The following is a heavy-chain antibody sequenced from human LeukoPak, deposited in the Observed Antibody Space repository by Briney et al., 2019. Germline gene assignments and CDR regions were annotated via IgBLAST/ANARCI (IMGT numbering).Heavy chain of an antibody. Sequence: GGSLRLSCAASGFTFSRYWMSWVRQAPGKGVEWVANIKQDGSEKYYVDSVKGRFTISRDNAKNSLYLQMNSLRAEDTAVYYCARENLLWFGEGTDAFDIWGQGTMVTVSS. CDR1: GFTFSRYW. J-gene: IGHJ3*02. CDR3: ARENLLWFGEGTDAFDI. V-gene: IGHV3-7*01. CDR2: IKQDGSEK. D-gene: IGHD3-10*01.